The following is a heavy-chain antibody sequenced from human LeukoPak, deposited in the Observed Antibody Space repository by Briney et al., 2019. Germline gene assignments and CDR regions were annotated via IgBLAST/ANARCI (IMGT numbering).Heavy chain of an antibody. CDR1: GYTFTSYY. D-gene: IGHD6-13*01. J-gene: IGHJ4*02. V-gene: IGHV1-46*01. CDR2: INPSGGST. Sequence: ASGRVSCKASGYTFTSYYIHWVRQAPGQGLEWMGKINPSGGSTSYAQKFQGRVNMTRDTSTSTVYMELSSLRSEDTAVYYCARARSSWRFDYWGQGTLVTVSS. CDR3: ARARSSWRFDY.